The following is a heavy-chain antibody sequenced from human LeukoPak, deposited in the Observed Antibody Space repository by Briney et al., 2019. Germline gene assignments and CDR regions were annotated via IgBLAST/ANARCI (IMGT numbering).Heavy chain of an antibody. J-gene: IGHJ3*02. CDR2: ISAYNGNT. CDR3: ARGRRAARLGAFDI. D-gene: IGHD6-6*01. CDR1: GYTLTSYG. V-gene: IGHV1-18*01. Sequence: SVKVSCKASGYTLTSYGISWVRQAPGQELEWMGWISAYNGNTNYAQKLQGRVTMTTDTSTSTAYMELRSLRSDDTAVYYCARGRRAARLGAFDIWGQGTMVTVSS.